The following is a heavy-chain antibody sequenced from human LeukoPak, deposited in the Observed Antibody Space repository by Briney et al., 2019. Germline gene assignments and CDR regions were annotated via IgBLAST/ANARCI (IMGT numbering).Heavy chain of an antibody. CDR2: INHSGST. CDR1: GGSFSGYY. V-gene: IGHV4-34*01. Sequence: SETLSLTCAVYGGSFSGYYWSWIRQPPGKGLEWIGEINHSGSTNYNPSLKSRVTISVDTSKNQFSLKLSSVTAADTAVYYCARIYCSGGSCYGRYYYYYMDVWGKGTTVTVSS. D-gene: IGHD2-15*01. CDR3: ARIYCSGGSCYGRYYYYYMDV. J-gene: IGHJ6*03.